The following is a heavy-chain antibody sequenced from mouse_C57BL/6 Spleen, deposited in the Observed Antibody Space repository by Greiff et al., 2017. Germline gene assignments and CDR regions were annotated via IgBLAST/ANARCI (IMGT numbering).Heavy chain of an antibody. CDR2: IDPSDSET. CDR1: GYTFTSYW. V-gene: IGHV1-52*01. Sequence: VQLQQPGAELVRPGSSVKLSCKASGYTFTSYWMHWVKQRPIQGLEWIGNIDPSDSETHYNQKFKDKATLTVDKSSSTAYMQLSSLTSEDSAVYYCARRGGYYDAMDYWGQGTSVTVSS. J-gene: IGHJ4*01. D-gene: IGHD2-2*01. CDR3: ARRGGYYDAMDY.